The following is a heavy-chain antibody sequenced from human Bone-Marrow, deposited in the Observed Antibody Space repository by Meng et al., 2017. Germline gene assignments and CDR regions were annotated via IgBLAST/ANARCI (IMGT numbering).Heavy chain of an antibody. D-gene: IGHD3-10*01. CDR1: GYSFTSVW. CDR3: ARQRSRSYGMDV. V-gene: IGHV5-51*01. CDR2: IDPGDSTT. Sequence: MVPCKGFGYSFTSVWIVWVRQMPGKGLEWRGIIDPGDSTTTYSPSFQDQVTISADKSISTAYLQWSSLTGSDTAMYYCARQRSRSYGMDVWGQGTTVTVSS. J-gene: IGHJ6*02.